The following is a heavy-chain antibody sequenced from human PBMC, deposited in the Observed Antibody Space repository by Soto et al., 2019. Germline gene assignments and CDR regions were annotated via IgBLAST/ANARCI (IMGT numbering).Heavy chain of an antibody. CDR2: IDPSDSYT. V-gene: IGHV5-10-1*01. CDR1: GYSFTSYW. J-gene: IGHJ6*02. Sequence: PGESLKISCKGSGYSFTSYWISWVRQMPGKGLEWMGRIDPSDSYTNYSPSFQGHVTISADKSISTAYLQWSSLKASDTAMYYCERQNPLYGSGSYYYYYGMDVWGQGTTVTVSS. D-gene: IGHD3-10*01. CDR3: ERQNPLYGSGSYYYYYGMDV.